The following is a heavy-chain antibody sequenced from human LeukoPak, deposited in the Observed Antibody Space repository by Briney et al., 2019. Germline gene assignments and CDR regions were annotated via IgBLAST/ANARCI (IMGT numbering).Heavy chain of an antibody. CDR2: INPNSGGT. J-gene: IGHJ4*02. V-gene: IGHV1-2*02. CDR3: ARGSRYHDWLSPLDS. CDR1: GYTFTGYY. Sequence: ASVKVSCKASGYTFTGYYIHWVRQAPGQGLEWMGWINPNSGGTNNAQKFQGRVTFTRDTSISTAYMAMSRLRSDDTAVFYCARGSRYHDWLSPLDSWGQGTLVTVSS. D-gene: IGHD3-9*01.